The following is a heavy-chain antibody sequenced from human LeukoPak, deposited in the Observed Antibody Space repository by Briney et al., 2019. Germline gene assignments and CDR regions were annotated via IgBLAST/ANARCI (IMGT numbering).Heavy chain of an antibody. CDR3: ARDWNCGGDCYST. V-gene: IGHV1-2*02. CDR2: INPNSGGT. D-gene: IGHD2-21*02. CDR1: GYTFTGHY. Sequence: ASVKVSCKASGYTFTGHYMHWVRQAPGQGLEWIGWINPNSGGTNYAQKFQGRVTMTRDTSISTAYMELSRLRSDDTAVYHCARDWNCGGDCYSTWGQGTLVTVSS. J-gene: IGHJ4*02.